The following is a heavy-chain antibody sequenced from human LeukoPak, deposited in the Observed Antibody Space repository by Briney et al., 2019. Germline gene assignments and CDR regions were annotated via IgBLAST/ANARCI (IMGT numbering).Heavy chain of an antibody. J-gene: IGHJ3*02. CDR1: GITFSRYW. V-gene: IGHV3-7*01. CDR2: IKQDGSEK. D-gene: IGHD3-22*01. CDR3: ARDRGTYYYDSSSHYDAFDI. Sequence: GGSLRLSCAASGITFSRYWMSCVRQAPGKGLEWVANIKQDGSEKYYVDSVKGRFTISRDNAKNSLYLQMNSLRAEDTAVYYCARDRGTYYYDSSSHYDAFDIWGQGTMVTASS.